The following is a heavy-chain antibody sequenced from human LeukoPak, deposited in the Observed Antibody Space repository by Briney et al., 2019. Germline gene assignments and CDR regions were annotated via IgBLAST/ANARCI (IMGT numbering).Heavy chain of an antibody. V-gene: IGHV4-30-4*01. Sequence: SETLSLTCTVSGGSISSGDYYWSWIRQPPGKGLEWIGYIYYSGSTYYNPSLKSRVTISVDTSKNQFSLKLSSVTAADTAVYYCARRGIAAADGWYFDLWGRGTLVTVSS. J-gene: IGHJ2*01. D-gene: IGHD6-13*01. CDR1: GGSISSGDYY. CDR2: IYYSGST. CDR3: ARRGIAAADGWYFDL.